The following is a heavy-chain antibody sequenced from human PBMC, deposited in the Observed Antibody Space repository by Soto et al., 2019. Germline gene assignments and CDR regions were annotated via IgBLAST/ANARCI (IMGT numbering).Heavy chain of an antibody. V-gene: IGHV1-69*13. CDR3: ARVEVNYYDSSGPHYYFDY. Sequence: SVKVSCKASGGTFSSYSISWVRQAPGQGLEWMGGIIPIFGTANYAQKFQGRVTITADESTSTAYMELSSLRSEDTAVYYCARVEVNYYDSSGPHYYFDYWGQGTLVTVSS. CDR2: IIPIFGTA. D-gene: IGHD3-22*01. J-gene: IGHJ4*02. CDR1: GGTFSSYS.